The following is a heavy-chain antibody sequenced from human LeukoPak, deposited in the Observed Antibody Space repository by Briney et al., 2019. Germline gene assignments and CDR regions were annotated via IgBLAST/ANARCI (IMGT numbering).Heavy chain of an antibody. CDR1: GFTFSSYW. V-gene: IGHV3-74*01. D-gene: IGHD6-19*01. CDR3: ARARYSSGWPYNWFDP. CDR2: INSDGSST. Sequence: PGRSLRLSCAASGFTFSSYWMHWVRQAPGKGLVWVSRINSDGSSTSYADSVKGRFTISRDNAKNTLYLQMNSLRAEDTAVYYCARARYSSGWPYNWFDPWGQGTLVTVSS. J-gene: IGHJ5*02.